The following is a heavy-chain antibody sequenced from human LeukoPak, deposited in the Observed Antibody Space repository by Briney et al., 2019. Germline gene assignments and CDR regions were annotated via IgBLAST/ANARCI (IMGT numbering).Heavy chain of an antibody. CDR1: GGSISSYY. V-gene: IGHV4-59*01. CDR3: AGEDSYGSGFDY. CDR2: INYGGST. D-gene: IGHD5-18*01. Sequence: SQTLSLTCTVAGGSISSYYWSSIRQPPRNGLGWIGYINYGGSTNYNPSLKSRVTISVDTSKNQFSLKLSSVAAADTAVYYCAGEDSYGSGFDYWGQGTLVTVSS. J-gene: IGHJ4*02.